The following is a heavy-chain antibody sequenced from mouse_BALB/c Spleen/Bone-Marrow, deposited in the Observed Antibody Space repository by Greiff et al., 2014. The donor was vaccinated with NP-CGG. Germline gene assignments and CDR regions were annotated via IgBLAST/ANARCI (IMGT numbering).Heavy chain of an antibody. CDR2: IWGGGST. CDR1: GFSLSRYS. J-gene: IGHJ4*01. CDR3: ARRELHAMDY. Sequence: QVQLKESGPGLVAPSQSLSITCTVSGFSLSRYSVHWIRQPPGKGLEWLGMIWGGGSTDYNSALRSRLSIINDNSKSRVFLKMSSLQTDDTAMYYCARRELHAMDYWGQGTSVTVSS. V-gene: IGHV2-6-4*01.